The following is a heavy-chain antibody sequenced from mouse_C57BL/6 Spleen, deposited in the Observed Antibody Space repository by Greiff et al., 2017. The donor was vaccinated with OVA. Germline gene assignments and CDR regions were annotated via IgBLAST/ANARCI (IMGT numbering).Heavy chain of an antibody. Sequence: VQLQQSGAELMKPGASVKLSCKATGYTFTGYWIEWVKQRPGHGLEWIGEILPGSGSTTYNEKFKGKATFTADTSSNTAYMQLSSLTTEDSAIYYCARCIFYYGSSYGYFDVWGTGTTVTVSS. D-gene: IGHD1-1*01. CDR2: ILPGSGST. CDR1: GYTFTGYW. CDR3: ARCIFYYGSSYGYFDV. V-gene: IGHV1-9*01. J-gene: IGHJ1*03.